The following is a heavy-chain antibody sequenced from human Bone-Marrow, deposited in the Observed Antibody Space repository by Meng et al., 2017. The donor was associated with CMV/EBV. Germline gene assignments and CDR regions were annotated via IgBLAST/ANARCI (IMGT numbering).Heavy chain of an antibody. J-gene: IGHJ5*02. CDR2: IKQDGSER. D-gene: IGHD2-2*01. CDR3: ARPRIPASWGRWDP. Sequence: GESLKISCAASGFTFSNAWMTWLRQAPGKGLGWVANIKQDGSERYYVDSVKGRFTISRDNAKNSLYLQMNSLRSEDTAVYYCARPRIPASWGRWDPWGRGTLVTVSS. CDR1: GFTFSNAW. V-gene: IGHV3-7*01.